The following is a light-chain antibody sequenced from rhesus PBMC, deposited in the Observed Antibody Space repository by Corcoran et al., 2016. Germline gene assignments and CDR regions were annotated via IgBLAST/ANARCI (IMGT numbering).Light chain of an antibody. CDR3: SSYASSSTFI. V-gene: IGLV2-13*03. Sequence: QAAPTQSPSVSGSPGQSVTISCTGTSSDIGGYNRVSWYQQHPGKAPKLMIYEVSKRPSGVSDRFSGSKSGNTAALTISGLQAEAEAVFFCSSYASSSTFIFGAGTRLTVL. J-gene: IGLJ1*01. CDR2: EVS. CDR1: SSDIGGYNR.